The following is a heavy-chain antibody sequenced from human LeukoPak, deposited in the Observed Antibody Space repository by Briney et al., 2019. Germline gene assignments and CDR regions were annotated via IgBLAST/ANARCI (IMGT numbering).Heavy chain of an antibody. CDR3: AKNSYYYGSGSYYFDY. CDR2: ISGRGASK. CDR1: GLTFNNYA. J-gene: IGHJ4*02. V-gene: IGHV3-23*01. D-gene: IGHD3-10*01. Sequence: PGGSLRLSCAVSGLTFNNYAMSWVRQAPGKGLEWVSGISGRGASKYYADSVKGRFTISRDNSKNTLYLQMNTLRAEDTAVYYCAKNSYYYGSGSYYFDYWGQGTLVTVSS.